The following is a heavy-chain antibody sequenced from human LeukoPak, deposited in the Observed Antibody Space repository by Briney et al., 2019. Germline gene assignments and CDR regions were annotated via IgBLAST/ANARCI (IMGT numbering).Heavy chain of an antibody. Sequence: GGSLRLSCAASGFTVSSNYMSWVRLAPGKGLEWVSVIYSGRSTYYADSVNGRFTISRDNSKNTLYLQMNSQRAEHTGVYYCAREIIQPTGFCDHWGQGTLVTVSS. J-gene: IGHJ4*02. V-gene: IGHV3-53*01. CDR3: AREIIQPTGFCDH. D-gene: IGHD5-18*01. CDR1: GFTVSSNY. CDR2: IYSGRST.